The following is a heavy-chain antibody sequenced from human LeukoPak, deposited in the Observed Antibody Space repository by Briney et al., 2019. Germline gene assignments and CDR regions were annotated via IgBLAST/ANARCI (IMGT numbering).Heavy chain of an antibody. CDR1: GGSISSSSYY. J-gene: IGHJ4*02. D-gene: IGHD2-2*01. Sequence: SETLSLTCTVSGGSISSSSYYWGWIRQPPGKGLEWIGSIYYSGSTYYNPSLKSRVTISVDTSKNQFSLKLSSVTAADTAVYYCARAYYSTSFYPYWGQRTSVTVSS. V-gene: IGHV4-39*01. CDR2: IYYSGST. CDR3: ARAYYSTSFYPY.